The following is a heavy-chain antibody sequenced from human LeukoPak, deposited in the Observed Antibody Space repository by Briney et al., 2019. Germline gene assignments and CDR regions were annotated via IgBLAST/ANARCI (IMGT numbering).Heavy chain of an antibody. D-gene: IGHD3-10*01. Sequence: GGSLRRSCAASGFTFSIYAMNWVRQAPGKGLEWVSVSGSGGSTYYADSVKGRFTISRDNSKNTLYLQMNSLRAEDTAVYYCAKRASGGYYYFDHWGQGTLVTVSS. CDR1: GFTFSIYA. CDR2: SGSGGST. V-gene: IGHV3-23*01. CDR3: AKRASGGYYYFDH. J-gene: IGHJ4*02.